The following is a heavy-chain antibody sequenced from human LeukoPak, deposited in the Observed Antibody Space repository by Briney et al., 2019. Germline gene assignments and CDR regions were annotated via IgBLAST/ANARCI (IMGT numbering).Heavy chain of an antibody. CDR1: GGSISSSTYY. D-gene: IGHD6-19*01. J-gene: IGHJ5*02. Sequence: TSETLSLTCTVSGGSISSSTYYWSWIRQPPGKGLEWIGRIYTSGSTNYNPPLKSRVTMSVDTSKNQFSLKLSSVTAADTAVYYCARDPDSSGWKDNWFDPWGQGTLVTVSS. CDR3: ARDPDSSGWKDNWFDP. V-gene: IGHV4-61*01. CDR2: IYTSGST.